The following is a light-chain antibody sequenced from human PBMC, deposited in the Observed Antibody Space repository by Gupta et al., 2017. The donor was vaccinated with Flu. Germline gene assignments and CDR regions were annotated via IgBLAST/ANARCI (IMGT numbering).Light chain of an antibody. CDR2: AAS. CDR3: QQLNSYTFT. CDR1: QGVSSY. V-gene: IGKV1-9*01. Sequence: DIQLTQSPSFLSASVGDRVTITCRASQGVSSYLAWYQQKPGKAPKLLIYAASTLPSGVPSRFSGSGSGTEFTLTISSLQPEDFATYYCQQLNSYTFTFGGGTKVEIK. J-gene: IGKJ4*01.